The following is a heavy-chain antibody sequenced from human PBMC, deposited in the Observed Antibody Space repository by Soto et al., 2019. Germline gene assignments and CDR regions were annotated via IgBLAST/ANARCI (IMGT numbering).Heavy chain of an antibody. D-gene: IGHD6-13*01. CDR1: GFTFSSYW. Sequence: PGGSLRLSCAASGFTFSSYWMSWVRQAPGKGLEWVSVIYTGGSTYYADSVKGRFTISRDNSKNTLYLQMNSLRAEDTAVYYCAKDSSRCISSWSFTIHYYYYGMDVWGQGTTVTVSS. CDR2: IYTGGST. J-gene: IGHJ6*02. CDR3: AKDSSRCISSWSFTIHYYYYGMDV. V-gene: IGHV3-66*01.